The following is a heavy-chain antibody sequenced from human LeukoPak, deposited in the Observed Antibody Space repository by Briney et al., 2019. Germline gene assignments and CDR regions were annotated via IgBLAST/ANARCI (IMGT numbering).Heavy chain of an antibody. J-gene: IGHJ4*02. V-gene: IGHV4-30-2*01. CDR1: GGSISSGGYS. D-gene: IGHD3-10*01. CDR3: ARGSQYMVRGVIMEPMFDY. Sequence: SETLSLTCAVSGGSISSGGYSWSWIRQPPGKGLEWIGYIYHSGSTYYNPSLKSRVTISVDRSKNQFSLKLSSVTAADTAVYYCARGSQYMVRGVIMEPMFDYWGQGTLVTVSS. CDR2: IYHSGST.